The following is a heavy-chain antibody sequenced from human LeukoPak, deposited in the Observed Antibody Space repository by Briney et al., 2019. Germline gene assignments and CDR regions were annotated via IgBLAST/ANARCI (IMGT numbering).Heavy chain of an antibody. D-gene: IGHD5-18*01. Sequence: GASVTVSCRTSGGTFSSSAITWVRQAPGQGVEWMGRIIPALNITDYAQKFKGRVTITADTSTSTAYMELSSLRSEETAVYYCVRDQGLTAPPPYGLDVWGQGTTVTVSS. CDR2: IIPALNIT. J-gene: IGHJ6*02. CDR1: GGTFSSSA. CDR3: VRDQGLTAPPPYGLDV. V-gene: IGHV1-69*04.